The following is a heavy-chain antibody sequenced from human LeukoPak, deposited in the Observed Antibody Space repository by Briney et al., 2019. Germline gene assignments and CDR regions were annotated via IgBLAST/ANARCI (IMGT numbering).Heavy chain of an antibody. D-gene: IGHD6-13*01. CDR1: GGSISSYY. V-gene: IGHV4-59*08. Sequence: SETLSLTCSVSGGSISSYYWSWIRQPPGKGLEWIGYIYYSGSTNYNPSLKSRVTISVDTSKNQFSLKLSSVTAADTAVYYCARRGIAAAGYDYWGQGTLVTVSS. CDR2: IYYSGST. CDR3: ARRGIAAAGYDY. J-gene: IGHJ4*02.